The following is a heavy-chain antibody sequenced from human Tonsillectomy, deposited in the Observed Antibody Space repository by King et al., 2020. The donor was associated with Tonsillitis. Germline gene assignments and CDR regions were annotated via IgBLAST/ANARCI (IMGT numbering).Heavy chain of an antibody. CDR1: GGSISSYY. CDR3: ARHYYDSNPFDY. Sequence: VQLQESGPGLVKPSETLSLTCTVSGGSISSYYWSWIRQPPGKGLEWIGYIYYSGSTNYNPSLKSRVTISVDTSKNQFSLKLSSVTAADTAVYYCARHYYDSNPFDYRGQGTLVTVSS. V-gene: IGHV4-59*08. D-gene: IGHD3-22*01. J-gene: IGHJ4*02. CDR2: IYYSGST.